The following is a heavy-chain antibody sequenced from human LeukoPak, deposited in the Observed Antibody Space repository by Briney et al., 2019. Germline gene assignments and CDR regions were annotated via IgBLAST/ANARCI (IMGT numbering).Heavy chain of an antibody. CDR3: ARDSSPLAATGRKAFDP. CDR2: IKQDGSEK. J-gene: IGHJ5*02. V-gene: IGHV3-7*01. D-gene: IGHD6-13*01. Sequence: GGSLGLSCAASGFNFSSYWMSWVRQAPGKGLEWVANIKQDGSEKYYVDSVKGRFTISRDNAKNSLYLQMNSLRAEDTAVYYCARDSSPLAATGRKAFDPWGQGILVTVSS. CDR1: GFNFSSYW.